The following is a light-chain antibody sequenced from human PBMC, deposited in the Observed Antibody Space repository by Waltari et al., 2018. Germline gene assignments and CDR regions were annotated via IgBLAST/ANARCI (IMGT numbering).Light chain of an antibody. CDR3: QKYGTRPST. J-gene: IGKJ1*01. Sequence: EIVLTQSPGTLSLSQGERATLSCRASQSVSRTLAWYQQKPGQAPRRLIYDASSRATGIPDRFSGSGSGTDFSLTISRLEPEDFAVYYCQKYGTRPSTFGQGTKVEVK. CDR2: DAS. CDR1: QSVSRT. V-gene: IGKV3-20*01.